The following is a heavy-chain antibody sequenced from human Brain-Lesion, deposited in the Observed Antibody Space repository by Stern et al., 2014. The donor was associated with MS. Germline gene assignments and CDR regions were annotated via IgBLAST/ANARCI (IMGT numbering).Heavy chain of an antibody. CDR3: ARGARYSDSSGYYFYFDY. V-gene: IGHV4-31*03. Sequence: VQLVESGPGLVKPSQTLPLTCTVSGGSINSGGYYWSWIRQYTGKGLEWIGYIYYTGSAYYDPSLKSRLSMPIDTSKNQFSLNLNSVTAADTAVYYCARGARYSDSSGYYFYFDYWGQGTLVTVSS. CDR2: IYYTGSA. D-gene: IGHD3-22*01. CDR1: GGSINSGGYY. J-gene: IGHJ4*02.